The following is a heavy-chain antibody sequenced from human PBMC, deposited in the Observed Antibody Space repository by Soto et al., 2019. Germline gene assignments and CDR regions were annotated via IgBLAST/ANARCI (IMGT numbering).Heavy chain of an antibody. CDR1: GYTFTRYA. D-gene: IGHD2-15*01. J-gene: IGHJ5*02. Sequence: QVQLVQSGAEVKKPGASVKISCKASGYTFTRYAMNWVRQAPGQRLEWMGWINPDNGNTKSSQKFQDRVIITRDRSASTAYMDLSSLRSEDTAVYYCARGIATGQRDPWGQGTLVTVSS. V-gene: IGHV1-3*01. CDR3: ARGIATGQRDP. CDR2: INPDNGNT.